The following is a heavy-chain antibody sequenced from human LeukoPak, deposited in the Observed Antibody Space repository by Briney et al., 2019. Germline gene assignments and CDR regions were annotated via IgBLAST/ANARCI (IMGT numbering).Heavy chain of an antibody. J-gene: IGHJ4*02. CDR1: GFTFSSYA. CDR2: ISGSGGST. D-gene: IGHD5-18*01. V-gene: IGHV3-23*01. CDR3: ARNVGNVDTALDY. Sequence: GGSLRLSCAASGFTFSSYAMSWVRQAPGKGLEWVLAISGSGGSTYYADSVKGRFTISRDNSKNTLYLQMNSLRAEDTAVYYCARNVGNVDTALDYWGQGTLVTVSS.